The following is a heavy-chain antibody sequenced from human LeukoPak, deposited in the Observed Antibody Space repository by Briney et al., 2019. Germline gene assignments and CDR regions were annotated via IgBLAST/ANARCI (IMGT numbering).Heavy chain of an antibody. D-gene: IGHD6-19*01. V-gene: IGHV1-18*01. Sequence: ASVKVSCKTSGYTFTYFGITWVRQAPGQGLEWMGWISTYNGNAKYAQNLQGRVTMTTDTSTTTVYMELRSLRSDDTAVYYCARGYSSVWGQGTLVTVSS. CDR2: ISTYNGNA. CDR1: GYTFTYFG. CDR3: ARGYSSV. J-gene: IGHJ4*02.